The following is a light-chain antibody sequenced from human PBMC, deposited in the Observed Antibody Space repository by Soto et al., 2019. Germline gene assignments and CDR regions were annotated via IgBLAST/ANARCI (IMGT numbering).Light chain of an antibody. CDR3: QQYVSSPWA. J-gene: IGKJ1*01. Sequence: EIVLAQSPGTLSLSPGERATLSCRASQSVTNSFLAWYQQKPGQAPRLLIYGASRRATGIPGRFTGSGSGTDFTLTISRLEPEDFAVYCCQQYVSSPWAFGQGTKVDIK. CDR1: QSVTNSF. CDR2: GAS. V-gene: IGKV3-20*01.